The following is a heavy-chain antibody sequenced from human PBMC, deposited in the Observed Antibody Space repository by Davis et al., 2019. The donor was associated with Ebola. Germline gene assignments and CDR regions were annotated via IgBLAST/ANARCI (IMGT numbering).Heavy chain of an antibody. J-gene: IGHJ6*02. CDR1: GGSISSYY. D-gene: IGHD2-2*01. V-gene: IGHV4-34*01. Sequence: SETLSLTCTVSGGSISSYYWSWIRQPPGKGLEWIGEINHSGSTNYNPSLKSRVTISVDTSKNQFSLKLSSVTAADTAVYYCARAGGYCSSTSCYRYYYYGMDVWGQGTTVTVSS. CDR2: INHSGST. CDR3: ARAGGYCSSTSCYRYYYYGMDV.